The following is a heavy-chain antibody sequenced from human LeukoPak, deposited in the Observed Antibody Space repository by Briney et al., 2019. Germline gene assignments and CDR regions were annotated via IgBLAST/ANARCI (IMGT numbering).Heavy chain of an antibody. V-gene: IGHV3-23*01. D-gene: IGHD4-17*01. Sequence: PGGSLRLFCAASGFTFSSYAMSWVRQAPGKGLEWVSAISGSGGSTYYADSVKGRFTISRDNSKNTLYLQMNSLRAEDTAVYYCATEGDLTVTTAEYFQHWGQGTLVTVSS. J-gene: IGHJ1*01. CDR2: ISGSGGST. CDR1: GFTFSSYA. CDR3: ATEGDLTVTTAEYFQH.